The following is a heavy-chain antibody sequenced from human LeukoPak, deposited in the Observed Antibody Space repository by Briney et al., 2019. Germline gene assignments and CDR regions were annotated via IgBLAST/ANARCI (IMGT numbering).Heavy chain of an antibody. CDR3: ARATYYYYYMDV. CDR2: IKQDGSEK. J-gene: IGHJ6*03. V-gene: IGHV3-7*01. Sequence: GGSLRLSCAASGFAFSSYWMSWVRQAPGKGLEWVANIKQDGSEKYYVDSVKGQFTISRDNAKNSLYLQMNSLRAEDTAVYYCARATYYYYYMDVWGKGTTVTVSS. CDR1: GFAFSSYW.